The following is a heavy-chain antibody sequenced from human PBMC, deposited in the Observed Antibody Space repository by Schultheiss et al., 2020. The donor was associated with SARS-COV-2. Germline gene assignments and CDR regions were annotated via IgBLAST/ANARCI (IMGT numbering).Heavy chain of an antibody. CDR2: IYHSGST. J-gene: IGHJ3*02. Sequence: SETLSLTCAVYGGSISSGGYSWSWIRQPPGKGLEWIGYIYHSGSTYYNPSLKSRVTISVDTSKNQFSLKLSSVTAADTAVYYCARRIVPAAPAGDAFDIWGQGTMVTVSS. CDR3: ARRIVPAAPAGDAFDI. CDR1: GGSISSGGYS. D-gene: IGHD2-2*01. V-gene: IGHV4-30-2*03.